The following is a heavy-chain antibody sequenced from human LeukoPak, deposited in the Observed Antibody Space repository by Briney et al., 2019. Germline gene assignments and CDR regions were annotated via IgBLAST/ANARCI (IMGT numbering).Heavy chain of an antibody. D-gene: IGHD1-26*01. CDR2: ISGIGDAT. J-gene: IGHJ3*02. CDR1: DFSFITYA. V-gene: IGHV3-23*01. CDR3: ARAGGTYYGIAFDI. Sequence: GGSLRLSCAASDFSFITYAMSWVRQAPGKGLEWVSTISGIGDATYYADSVKGRFTISRDNSKNTLYLQMNSLRAEDTAVYYCARAGGTYYGIAFDIWGQGTMVTVSS.